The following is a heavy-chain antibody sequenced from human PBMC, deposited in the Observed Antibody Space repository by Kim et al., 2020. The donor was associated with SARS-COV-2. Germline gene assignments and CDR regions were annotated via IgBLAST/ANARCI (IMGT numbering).Heavy chain of an antibody. J-gene: IGHJ5*02. CDR1: GFTFSSYW. CDR3: ARDSNYYDSSGSWFDP. CDR2: IKQDGSEK. D-gene: IGHD3-22*01. V-gene: IGHV3-7*01. Sequence: GGSLRLSCAASGFTFSSYWMSWVRQAPGKGLEWVANIKQDGSEKYYVDSVKGRFTISRDNAKNSLYLQMNSLRAEDTAVYYCARDSNYYDSSGSWFDPWGQGTLVTVSS.